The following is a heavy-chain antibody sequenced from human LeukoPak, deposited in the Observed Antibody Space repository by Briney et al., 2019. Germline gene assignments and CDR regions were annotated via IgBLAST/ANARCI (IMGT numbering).Heavy chain of an antibody. CDR1: GGSVSSDSYY. CDR2: MYYSGST. V-gene: IGHV4-61*01. D-gene: IGHD4-17*01. Sequence: PSETLSLTCTVSGGSVSSDSYYWSWLRQPPGKGPEWIGYMYYSGSTNYNPPLKSRVTISVDTSKNQFSLKLSSVTAADTAVYYCARHPLTTVNRGGMDVWGKGTTVTVSS. CDR3: ARHPLTTVNRGGMDV. J-gene: IGHJ6*04.